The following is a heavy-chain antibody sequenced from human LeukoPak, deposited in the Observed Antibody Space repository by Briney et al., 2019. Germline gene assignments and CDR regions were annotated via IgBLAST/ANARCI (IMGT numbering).Heavy chain of an antibody. V-gene: IGHV3-30-3*02. CDR3: VKIRSRGTGDAFDI. D-gene: IGHD1-1*01. Sequence: PGGSLRLSCAASGFTFSSFSTYWVRQTPGKELEWVAVISYNGNNKYYADSVKGRFSISRDNSKNTLYLQMDSLRTEDTAVYYCVKIRSRGTGDAFDIWGQGTVVTVSS. CDR2: ISYNGNNK. J-gene: IGHJ3*02. CDR1: GFTFSSFS.